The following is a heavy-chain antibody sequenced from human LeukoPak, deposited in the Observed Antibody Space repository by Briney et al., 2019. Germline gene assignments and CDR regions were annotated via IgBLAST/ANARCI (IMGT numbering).Heavy chain of an antibody. CDR1: GGTFSSYA. CDR3: ARGGSYYYDSSGSCDY. V-gene: IGHV1-69*05. D-gene: IGHD3-22*01. J-gene: IGHJ4*02. Sequence: ASVKVSCKASGGTFSSYAISWVRQAPGQGLEWMGGIIPIFGTANYAQKFQGRVTITTDESTSTAYMELSSLRSEDTAVYYCARGGSYYYDSSGSCDYWGQGTLVTVSS. CDR2: IIPIFGTA.